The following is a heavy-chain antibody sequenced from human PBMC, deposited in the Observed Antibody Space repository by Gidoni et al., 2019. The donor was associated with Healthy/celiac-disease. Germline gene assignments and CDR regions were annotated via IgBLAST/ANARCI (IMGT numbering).Heavy chain of an antibody. CDR1: GYTFTSYD. J-gene: IGHJ6*02. CDR3: ARGLSAAARPYGMDV. Sequence: GQSGAEVKKPGASVKVSCKASGYTFTSYDINWVRQATGQGLEWMGWKNPNSGNTGYAQKFQGRVTMTRNTSISTAYMELSSLRSEDTAVYYCARGLSAAARPYGMDVWGQGTTVTVSS. D-gene: IGHD2-2*02. V-gene: IGHV1-8*01. CDR2: KNPNSGNT.